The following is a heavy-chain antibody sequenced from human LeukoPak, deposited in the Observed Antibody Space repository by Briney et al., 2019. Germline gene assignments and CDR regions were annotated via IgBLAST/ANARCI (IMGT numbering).Heavy chain of an antibody. CDR3: ARGGYYDFWSGYYSPFDY. CDR1: GYTFTSYG. V-gene: IGHV1-18*01. J-gene: IGHJ4*02. Sequence: ASVKVSCKASGYTFTSYGISWVRQAPGQGLEWMGWISAYNGNTNYAQKLQGRVTMTTDTSTSTAYMELRSLRSDDTAVYYCARGGYYDFWSGYYSPFDYWGQGTLVTVSS. D-gene: IGHD3-3*01. CDR2: ISAYNGNT.